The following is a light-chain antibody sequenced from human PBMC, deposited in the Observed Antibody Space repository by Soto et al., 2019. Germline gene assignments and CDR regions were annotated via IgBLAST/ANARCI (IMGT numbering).Light chain of an antibody. Sequence: DIQMTQSPSCVSASVGDRVTITCRASQDINSWLTWYQQKPGKAPKVLIYIASRLQSGVPSRFSGRGSGTDFSLTISNLQPEDFATYFCQQSKTFPLTFGGGTKVDIK. CDR3: QQSKTFPLT. CDR2: IAS. CDR1: QDINSW. J-gene: IGKJ4*01. V-gene: IGKV1-12*01.